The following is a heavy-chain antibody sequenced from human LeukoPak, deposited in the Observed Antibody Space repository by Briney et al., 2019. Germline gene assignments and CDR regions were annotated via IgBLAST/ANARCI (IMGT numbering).Heavy chain of an antibody. J-gene: IGHJ5*02. CDR2: ISWNSGSI. D-gene: IGHD3-22*01. CDR3: VKDMGDYYDSSGYYSA. CDR1: GFTFDDHA. V-gene: IGHV3-9*01. Sequence: GGSLRLSCAASGFTFDDHAMHWVRQAPGKGLEWVSGISWNSGSIGYADSVKGRFTISRDNAKNSLYLQMNSLRAEDTASYYCVKDMGDYYDSSGYYSAWGQGTLVTVSS.